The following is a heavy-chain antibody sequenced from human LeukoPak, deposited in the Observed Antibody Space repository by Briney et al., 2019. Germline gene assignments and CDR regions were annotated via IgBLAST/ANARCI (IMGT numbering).Heavy chain of an antibody. CDR3: AKDRGGGVRGVIITIYYYYGMDV. CDR2: ISGNGGST. J-gene: IGHJ6*02. Sequence: GGSLRLSCAASGFTFSSYAMSWVRQAPGKGLEWVSAISGNGGSTYYADSVKGRFTISRDNSKNTLYLQMNSLRAEDTAVYYCAKDRGGGVRGVIITIYYYYGMDVWGQGTTVTVSS. D-gene: IGHD3-10*01. V-gene: IGHV3-23*01. CDR1: GFTFSSYA.